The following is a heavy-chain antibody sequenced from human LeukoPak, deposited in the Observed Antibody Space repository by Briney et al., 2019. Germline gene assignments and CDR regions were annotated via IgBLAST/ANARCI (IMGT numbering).Heavy chain of an antibody. CDR3: ARGSRYYDFWSGYFDGMDV. CDR2: ISAYNGNT. V-gene: IGHV1-18*01. D-gene: IGHD3-3*01. J-gene: IGHJ6*02. CDR1: GYTFTSYG. Sequence: ASVKVSCKASGYTFTSYGISWMRQAPGQGLEWMGWISAYNGNTNYAQKLQGRVTMTTDTSTSTAYMELRSLRSDDTAVYYCARGSRYYDFWSGYFDGMDVWGQGTTVTVSS.